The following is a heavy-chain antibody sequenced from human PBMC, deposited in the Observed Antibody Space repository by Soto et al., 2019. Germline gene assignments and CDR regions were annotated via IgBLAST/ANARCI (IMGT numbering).Heavy chain of an antibody. CDR1: GFSLSTSGMC. V-gene: IGHV2-70*01. D-gene: IGHD3-3*01. CDR2: IDWDDDK. Sequence: GSCPTLVNPTQTLTLTCTFAGFSLSTSGMCVSWIRQPPGKALEWLALIDWDDDKYYSTSLKTRLTISKDTSKNQVVLTMINMDPVDTATYYCARMTFWSGYSTYYYYGMDVWGQGTTVTVSS. J-gene: IGHJ6*02. CDR3: ARMTFWSGYSTYYYYGMDV.